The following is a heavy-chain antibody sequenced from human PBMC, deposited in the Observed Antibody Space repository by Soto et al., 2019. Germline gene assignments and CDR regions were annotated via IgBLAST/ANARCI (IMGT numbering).Heavy chain of an antibody. CDR2: ISTDKGNT. CDR1: GYTFTSYG. Sequence: ASVNVSCKTSGYTFTSYGITWVRQAPGQGLEWMGWISTDKGNTKYAQKFQGRVTMTTDTSTSTAYMELRSLTSDDTAVYYCATRSPAFDYWGQGTLVTVSS. V-gene: IGHV1-18*01. J-gene: IGHJ4*02. CDR3: ATRSPAFDY.